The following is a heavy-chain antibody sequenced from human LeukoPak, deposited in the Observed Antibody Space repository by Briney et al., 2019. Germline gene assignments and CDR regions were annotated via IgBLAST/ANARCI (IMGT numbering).Heavy chain of an antibody. J-gene: IGHJ4*02. V-gene: IGHV3-30*02. Sequence: PGGSLRLSCAASGFTFSSYGMHWVRQAPGKGLEWVAVIWYDGSNKYYADSVKGRFTISRDNSKNTLYLQMNSLRAEDTAVYYCAKGKLLWFGELLDWGQGTLVTVSS. CDR1: GFTFSSYG. CDR2: IWYDGSNK. D-gene: IGHD3-10*01. CDR3: AKGKLLWFGELLD.